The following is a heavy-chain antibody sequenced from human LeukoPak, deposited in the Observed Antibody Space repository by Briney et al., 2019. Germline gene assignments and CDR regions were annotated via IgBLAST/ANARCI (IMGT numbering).Heavy chain of an antibody. CDR3: ARSGVRGARYYFDY. Sequence: GGSLRLSCAASGFTFSSYEMNWVRQAPGKGLEWVSYISSSGSTIYYADSVKGRFTISRDNAKNSLYLQMNSLRAEDTAVYYCARSGVRGARYYFDYWGQGTLVTVSS. CDR2: ISSSGSTI. CDR1: GFTFSSYE. J-gene: IGHJ4*02. V-gene: IGHV3-48*03. D-gene: IGHD3-10*01.